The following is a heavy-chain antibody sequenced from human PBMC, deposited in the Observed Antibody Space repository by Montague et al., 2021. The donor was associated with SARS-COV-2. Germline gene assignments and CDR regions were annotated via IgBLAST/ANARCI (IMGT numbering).Heavy chain of an antibody. CDR3: ARDGDEGYFFEY. V-gene: IGHV4-31*03. CDR2: IHYSGST. Sequence: SQTLSLTCTVSGASISSGSYYWNWIRQHPGKGLEWIGYIHYSGSTYYTPSLQSRVAISVDTSKNEFSLKMTSVTAADMAVYYCARDGDEGYFFEYWGQGLLVTVSS. CDR1: GASISSGSYY. J-gene: IGHJ4*02. D-gene: IGHD2/OR15-2a*01.